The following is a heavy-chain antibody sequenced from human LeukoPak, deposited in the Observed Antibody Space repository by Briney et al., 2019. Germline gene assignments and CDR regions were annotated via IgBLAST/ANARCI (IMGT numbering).Heavy chain of an antibody. D-gene: IGHD6-13*01. CDR1: GGSFSGYY. CDR2: IYYSGST. V-gene: IGHV4-59*01. CDR3: ASLEQLATTAYFDY. J-gene: IGHJ4*02. Sequence: PSETLSLTCAVYGGSFSGYYWSWIRQPPGKGLEWIGYIYYSGSTNYNPSLKSRVTISVDTSKNQFSLKLSSVTAADTAVYYCASLEQLATTAYFDYWGQGTLVTVSS.